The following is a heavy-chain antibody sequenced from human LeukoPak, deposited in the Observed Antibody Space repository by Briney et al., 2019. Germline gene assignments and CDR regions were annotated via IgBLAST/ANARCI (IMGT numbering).Heavy chain of an antibody. CDR3: VRGWEYSSGWYYSDY. V-gene: IGHV6-1*01. Sequence: SQTLSLTCAISGDXVSSNSATWNWIRQSPSRGLEWLGRTYYMSKWSNDYAAAVKSRITINPDTSKNQFSLELNSVTPEDTAVYYCVRGWEYSSGWYYSDYWGQGTLVTVSS. CDR2: TYYMSKWSN. CDR1: GDXVSSNSAT. J-gene: IGHJ4*02. D-gene: IGHD6-19*01.